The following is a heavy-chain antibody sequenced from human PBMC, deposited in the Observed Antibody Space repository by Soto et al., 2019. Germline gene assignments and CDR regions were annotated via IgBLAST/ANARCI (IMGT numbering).Heavy chain of an antibody. CDR1: GYTFTSYG. D-gene: IGHD5-18*01. J-gene: IGHJ4*02. V-gene: IGHV1-18*01. CDR3: ARGVDTAMTAQGPFDY. CDR2: ISAYNGNT. Sequence: ASVKVSCKASGYTFTSYGISWVRQAPGQGLEWMGWISAYNGNTNYAQKLQGRVTMTTDTSTSTAYMELRSLRSDDTAVYYCARGVDTAMTAQGPFDYWGQGTLVTVSS.